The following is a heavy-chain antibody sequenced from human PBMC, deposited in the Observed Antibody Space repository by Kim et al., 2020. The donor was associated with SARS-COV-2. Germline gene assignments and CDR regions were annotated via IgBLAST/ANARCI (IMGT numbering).Heavy chain of an antibody. CDR3: TPYRITMVRGVRLWWWPYYYYGMDV. CDR2: IRSKAYGGTT. CDR1: GFTFGDYA. V-gene: IGHV3-49*04. D-gene: IGHD3-10*01. Sequence: GGSLRLSCTASGFTFGDYAMSWVRQAPGKGLEWVGFIRSKAYGGTTEYAASVKGRFTISRDDSKSIAYLQMNSLKTEDTAVYYCTPYRITMVRGVRLWWWPYYYYGMDVWGQGTTVTVSS. J-gene: IGHJ6*02.